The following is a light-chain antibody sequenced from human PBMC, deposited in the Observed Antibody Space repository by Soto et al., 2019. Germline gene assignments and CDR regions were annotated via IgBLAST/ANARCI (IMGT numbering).Light chain of an antibody. Sequence: EIVLTQSPGTLSLSPGERAILSCRASQSVTSNYLAWYRQRPGQAPSLLIYGASSRATGIPDRFSGSGSGTDFTLTIGGLEPEDFAVYYCQQYGNSPRTFGQGTRVEI. CDR3: QQYGNSPRT. J-gene: IGKJ1*01. CDR2: GAS. V-gene: IGKV3-20*01. CDR1: QSVTSNY.